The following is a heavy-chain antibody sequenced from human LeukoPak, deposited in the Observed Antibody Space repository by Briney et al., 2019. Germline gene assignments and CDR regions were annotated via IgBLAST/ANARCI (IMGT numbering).Heavy chain of an antibody. Sequence: PSETLSLTCTVSGGSISSSSYYWGWIRQPPGKGLEWIGSIYYSGSTYYNPSLKSRVTISVDTSKNQFSLKLSSVTAADTAVYYCARQTIKVDYWGQGTLVTVSS. D-gene: IGHD3-3*01. V-gene: IGHV4-39*01. J-gene: IGHJ4*02. CDR3: ARQTIKVDY. CDR1: GGSISSSSYY. CDR2: IYYSGST.